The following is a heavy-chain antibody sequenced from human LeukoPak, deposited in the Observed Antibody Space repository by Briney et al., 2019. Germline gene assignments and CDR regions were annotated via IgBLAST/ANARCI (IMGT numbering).Heavy chain of an antibody. CDR1: GYTFTGYY. J-gene: IGHJ3*02. D-gene: IGHD2-2*01. CDR3: ARGGKCSSPSCHHDAFDI. V-gene: IGHV1-2*02. Sequence: GASVKVSCKASGYTFTGYYMDWVRQAPGQGLEWMGWINPNSGGTNYAQKFQGRVTMTRDTSISTAYMELSRLRSDDTAVYYCARGGKCSSPSCHHDAFDIWGQGTMVTVSS. CDR2: INPNSGGT.